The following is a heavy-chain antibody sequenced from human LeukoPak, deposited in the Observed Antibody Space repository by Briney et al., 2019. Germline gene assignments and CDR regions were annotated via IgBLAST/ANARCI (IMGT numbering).Heavy chain of an antibody. J-gene: IGHJ4*02. D-gene: IGHD4-17*01. V-gene: IGHV3-21*04. Sequence: GGSLRLSCAASGFSFSSYNMNWVRQTPGKGLEWVSSITSSSTYTFYADSVKGRFTISRDNARNSLYLQMNSLRAEDTAVYYCAKGNDYGDYAPGYWGQGTLVTVSS. CDR1: GFSFSSYN. CDR2: ITSSSTYT. CDR3: AKGNDYGDYAPGY.